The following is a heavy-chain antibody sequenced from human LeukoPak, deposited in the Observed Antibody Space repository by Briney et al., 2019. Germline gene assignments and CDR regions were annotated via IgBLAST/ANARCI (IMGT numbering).Heavy chain of an antibody. J-gene: IGHJ5*02. D-gene: IGHD3-10*01. Sequence: PSETLSLTCAVYGGSFSGYYWGWIRQPPGKGLEWIGNIYYSGSTYYNPSLKSRVTISVDTSKNQFSLKLSSVTAADTAVYYCARDLNYSSGSYPFINWFDPWGQGTLVTVSS. CDR1: GGSFSGYY. CDR2: IYYSGST. V-gene: IGHV4-34*01. CDR3: ARDLNYSSGSYPFINWFDP.